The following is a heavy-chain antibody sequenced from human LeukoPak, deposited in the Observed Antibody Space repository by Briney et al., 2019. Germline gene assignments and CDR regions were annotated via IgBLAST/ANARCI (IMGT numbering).Heavy chain of an antibody. D-gene: IGHD5-18*01. CDR1: GGSFSGYY. Sequence: SETLSLTCAVYGGSFSGYYWSWIRQPPGKGLEWIGYIYYSGSTNYNPSLKSRVTISVDTSKNQFSLKLSSVTAADTAVYYCARTTEGGYTYGYFYYYMDVWGKGTTVTISS. CDR2: IYYSGST. V-gene: IGHV4-59*01. J-gene: IGHJ6*03. CDR3: ARTTEGGYTYGYFYYYMDV.